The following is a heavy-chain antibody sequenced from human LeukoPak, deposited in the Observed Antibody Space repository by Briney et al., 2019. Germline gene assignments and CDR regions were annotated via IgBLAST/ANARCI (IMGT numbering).Heavy chain of an antibody. V-gene: IGHV3-30*02. J-gene: IGHJ4*02. Sequence: GGSLRLSCAASGFTFSSYGMHWVRQAPGKGLEWVAFIRYDGSNKYYADSVKGRFTISRDNSKNTLYLQMNSLRAEDTAVYYCARGAYYNTLTGYSGEILGFDFWGQGTLVTFSS. CDR2: IRYDGSNK. CDR1: GFTFSSYG. CDR3: ARGAYYNTLTGYSGEILGFDF. D-gene: IGHD3-9*01.